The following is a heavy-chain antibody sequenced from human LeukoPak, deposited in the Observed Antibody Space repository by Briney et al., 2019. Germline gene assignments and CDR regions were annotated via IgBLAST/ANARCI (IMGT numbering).Heavy chain of an antibody. V-gene: IGHV3-23*01. CDR2: ISGSGGST. J-gene: IGHJ6*04. D-gene: IGHD3-10*02. Sequence: GGSLRLSCAASGFTFSSYGMSWVRKAPGKGLEWVSAISGSGGSTYYADSVKGRLTISRDNSKNTLYLQMNSLRAEDTAVYYCAELGITMIGGVWGKGTTVTISS. CDR1: GFTFSSYG. CDR3: AELGITMIGGV.